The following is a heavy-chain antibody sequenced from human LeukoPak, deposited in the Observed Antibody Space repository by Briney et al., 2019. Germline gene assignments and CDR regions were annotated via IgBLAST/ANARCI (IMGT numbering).Heavy chain of an antibody. CDR1: GGSISSYY. D-gene: IGHD5-18*01. Sequence: PSETLSLTCSVSGGSISSYYWSWIRQPPGKGLEWIGSVYHSGSTNYNPSLKSRVTMSVDTSKNQFSLKLSSVTAADTAVYYCASNVDTAMDFDYWGQGTLVTVSS. CDR3: ASNVDTAMDFDY. J-gene: IGHJ4*02. V-gene: IGHV4-59*08. CDR2: VYHSGST.